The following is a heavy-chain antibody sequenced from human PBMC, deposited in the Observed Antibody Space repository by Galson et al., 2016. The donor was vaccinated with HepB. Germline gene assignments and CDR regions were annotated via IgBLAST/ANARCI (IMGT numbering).Heavy chain of an antibody. D-gene: IGHD5-24*01. Sequence: SLRLSCAASGITFSNYGMHWVRQAPGKGLVWVSRVNSDGSRTTYVDSVKGRFTISRDNAKNTLYLQMNSLRAEDTAVYYCARRMATITSFDYWGQGTLVTVSS. V-gene: IGHV3-74*01. CDR3: ARRMATITSFDY. CDR1: GITFSNYG. J-gene: IGHJ4*02. CDR2: VNSDGSRT.